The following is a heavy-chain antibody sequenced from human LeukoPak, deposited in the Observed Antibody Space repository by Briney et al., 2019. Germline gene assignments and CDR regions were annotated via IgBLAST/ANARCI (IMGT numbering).Heavy chain of an antibody. CDR3: ARETTGEYYFDY. J-gene: IGHJ4*02. Sequence: GGTVRLSCAASGFTFDDYGMSWVRQAPGKGLEWVSGINWNGGSTGYADSVKGRFTISRDNAKNSLYLQMNSLRAEDTALYYCARETTGEYYFDYWGQGTLVTVSS. CDR1: GFTFDDYG. CDR2: INWNGGST. V-gene: IGHV3-20*04. D-gene: IGHD4-17*01.